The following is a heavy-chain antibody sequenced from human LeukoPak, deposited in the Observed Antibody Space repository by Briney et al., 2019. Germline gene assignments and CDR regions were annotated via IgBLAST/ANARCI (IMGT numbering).Heavy chain of an antibody. V-gene: IGHV4-39*07. Sequence: SETLSLTCTVSGGSISSYYWSWIRQPPGKGLEWIGSIYYSGSTYYDPSLKSRVTISVDTSKNQFSLKLSSVTAADTAVYYCATVLLWFGEHDAFDIWGQGTMVTVSS. D-gene: IGHD3-10*01. J-gene: IGHJ3*02. CDR3: ATVLLWFGEHDAFDI. CDR1: GGSISSYY. CDR2: IYYSGST.